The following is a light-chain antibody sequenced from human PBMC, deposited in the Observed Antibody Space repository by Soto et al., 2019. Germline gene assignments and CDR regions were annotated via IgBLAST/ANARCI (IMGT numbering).Light chain of an antibody. CDR2: WAS. J-gene: IGKJ1*01. Sequence: DIVMTQSPDSLAVSLGERATINCRSSQSVLYSSNNKNYLAWYQQKPRQPPKLLIHWASTRESGVPDRFSGSGSVTDFTLTISSLQAEDVAVYYCQQYYSTPRSFGQGTRVEIK. V-gene: IGKV4-1*01. CDR1: QSVLYSSNNKNY. CDR3: QQYYSTPRS.